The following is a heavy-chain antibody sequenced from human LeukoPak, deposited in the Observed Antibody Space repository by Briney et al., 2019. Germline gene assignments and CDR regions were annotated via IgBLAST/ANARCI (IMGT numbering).Heavy chain of an antibody. Sequence: KASETLSLTCTVSGGSISSSSYYWGWIRQPPGKGLEWIGSIYYSGSTYYNPSLKSRVTISVDTSKYQCSLKLSSVTAADTAVYYCARAYDYVWGSYRPYFDYWGQGTLVTVSS. CDR3: ARAYDYVWGSYRPYFDY. V-gene: IGHV4-39*07. D-gene: IGHD3-16*02. CDR2: IYYSGST. J-gene: IGHJ4*02. CDR1: GGSISSSSYY.